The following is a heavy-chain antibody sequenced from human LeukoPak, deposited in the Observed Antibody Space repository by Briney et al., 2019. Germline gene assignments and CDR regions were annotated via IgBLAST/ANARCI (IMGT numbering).Heavy chain of an antibody. CDR1: GFTFSSYS. Sequence: GGSLRLSCAASGFTFSSYSMNWVRQAPGKGLEWVSSITSGSSYIYYADSVKGRFTISRDNAKNSLYLQMNSLRAEDTAVYYCARDTRYSSGWHIGNHYGMDVWGQGTTVTVSS. CDR3: ARDTRYSSGWHIGNHYGMDV. J-gene: IGHJ6*02. CDR2: ITSGSSYI. D-gene: IGHD6-19*01. V-gene: IGHV3-21*01.